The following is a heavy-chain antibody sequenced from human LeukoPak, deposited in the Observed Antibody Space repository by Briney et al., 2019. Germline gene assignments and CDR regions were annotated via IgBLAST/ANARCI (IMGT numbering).Heavy chain of an antibody. CDR1: GGSFSGYY. CDR2: INHSGST. J-gene: IGHJ4*02. V-gene: IGHV4-34*01. CDR3: ARGLVDYELPKGYIDY. D-gene: IGHD4-17*01. Sequence: SETLSLTCAVYGGSFSGYYWSWIRQPPGKGLEWIGEINHSGSTNYNPSLKSRVTMSVDTSKNQFSLKLTSVTAADTAVYFCARGLVDYELPKGYIDYWGQGTLVTVSS.